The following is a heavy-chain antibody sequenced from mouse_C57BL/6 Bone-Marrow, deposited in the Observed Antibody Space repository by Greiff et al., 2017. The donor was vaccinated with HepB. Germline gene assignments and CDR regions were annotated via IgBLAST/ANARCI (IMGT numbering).Heavy chain of an antibody. CDR1: GYSITSGYD. D-gene: IGHD2-3*01. CDR3: ARGRGYYYYFDY. CDR2: ISYSGST. J-gene: IGHJ2*01. V-gene: IGHV3-1*01. Sequence: EVQRVESGPGMVKPSQSLSLTCTVTGYSITSGYDWHWIRHFPGNKLEWMGYISYSGSTNYNPSLKSRISITHDTSKNHFFLKLNSVTTEDTATYYCARGRGYYYYFDYWGQGTTLTVSS.